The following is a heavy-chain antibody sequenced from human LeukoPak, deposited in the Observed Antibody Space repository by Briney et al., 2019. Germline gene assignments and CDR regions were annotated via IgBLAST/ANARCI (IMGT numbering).Heavy chain of an antibody. V-gene: IGHV3-23*01. J-gene: IGHJ4*02. CDR2: ISGSGGST. CDR1: GFTFSSYS. CDR3: AKEAGRFGGYFDY. D-gene: IGHD3-10*01. Sequence: PGGSLRLSCAASGFTFSSYSMSWVRQAPGTGLEWVSAISGSGGSTYYADPVKGRFTISRDNSKNTLYLQMNSLRAEDTAVYYCAKEAGRFGGYFDYWGQGTLVTVSS.